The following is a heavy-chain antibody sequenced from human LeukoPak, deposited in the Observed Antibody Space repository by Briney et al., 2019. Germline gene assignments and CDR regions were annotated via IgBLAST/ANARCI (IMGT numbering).Heavy chain of an antibody. J-gene: IGHJ5*02. Sequence: GGSLRLSCVASGFTFSRFPMHWVRQAPGKGLEWVAVISYDGSNKYYADSVKGRFTISRDNSKNTLYLQMNSLRAEDTAVYYCARDRTYYGSGSSPFDPWGQGTLVTVSS. CDR1: GFTFSRFP. V-gene: IGHV3-30*04. D-gene: IGHD3-10*01. CDR3: ARDRTYYGSGSSPFDP. CDR2: ISYDGSNK.